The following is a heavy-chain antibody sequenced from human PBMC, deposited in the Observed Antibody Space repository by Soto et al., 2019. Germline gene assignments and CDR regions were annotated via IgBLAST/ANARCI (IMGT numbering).Heavy chain of an antibody. J-gene: IGHJ6*01. CDR1: GGSFSGYY. V-gene: IGHV4-34*01. Sequence: SETLSLTCAVYGGSFSGYYWSWIRQPPGKGLEWIGEINHSGSTNYNPSLKSRVTISVDTSKNQFSLKLSSVTAADTAVYYCARYVGVPRITIFGVVLYGMDVWGQGTTVTVSS. D-gene: IGHD3-3*01. CDR2: INHSGST. CDR3: ARYVGVPRITIFGVVLYGMDV.